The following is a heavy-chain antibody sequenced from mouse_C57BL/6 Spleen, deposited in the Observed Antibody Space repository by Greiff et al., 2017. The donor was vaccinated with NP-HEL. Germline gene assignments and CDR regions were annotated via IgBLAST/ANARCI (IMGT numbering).Heavy chain of an antibody. CDR2: IDPEDGET. Sequence: EVQLQESGAELVKPGASVKLSCTASGFNIKDYYMHWVKQRPEQGLEWIGRIDPEDGETKYAPKFQGKATITADTSSNTAYLQLSSLTSEDTADYSCARSYYGSRYDWYFDDWGTGTTLTVSS. V-gene: IGHV14-2*01. CDR1: GFNIKDYY. D-gene: IGHD1-1*01. CDR3: ARSYYGSRYDWYFDD. J-gene: IGHJ1*03.